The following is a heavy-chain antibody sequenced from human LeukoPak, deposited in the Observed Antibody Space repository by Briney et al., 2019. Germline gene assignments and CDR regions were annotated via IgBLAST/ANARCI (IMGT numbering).Heavy chain of an antibody. CDR2: INPNSGGT. D-gene: IGHD2-15*01. CDR3: ASSRTGYCSGGSCYGWFDP. V-gene: IGHV1-2*02. J-gene: IGHJ5*02. Sequence: GASVKVSCKASGYTFTEYYMHWVRQAPGQGLEWMGWINPNSGGTKYAQKFQGRVTMTRDTSISTAYMELSRLRSDDTAVYYCASSRTGYCSGGSCYGWFDPWGQGTLVTVSS. CDR1: GYTFTEYY.